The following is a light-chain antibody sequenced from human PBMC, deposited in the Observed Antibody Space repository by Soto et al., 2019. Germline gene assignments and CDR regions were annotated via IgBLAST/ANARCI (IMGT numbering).Light chain of an antibody. J-gene: IGKJ4*02. Sequence: IGVTQSPHSLSGSTGERATLSCRASQSVSSTLAWYQQKPGQAPRLLIYGASTRATGIPARISGSGSGTEFTLTTTSLQSADFVVYYCQKYNNWPPITFGRGTRVDIK. V-gene: IGKV3-15*01. CDR1: QSVSST. CDR2: GAS. CDR3: QKYNNWPPIT.